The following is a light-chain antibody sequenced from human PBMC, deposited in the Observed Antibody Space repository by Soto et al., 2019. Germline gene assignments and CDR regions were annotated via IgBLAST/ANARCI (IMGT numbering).Light chain of an antibody. V-gene: IGKV1-9*01. CDR2: GAS. CDR1: QGISTS. J-gene: IGKJ4*01. Sequence: EIQMTQSPSTLSGSVGDRVTITCRASQGISTSLAWYQQKPGKAPNLLIYGASTLQSGVPSRFSGSGSGTDFTLTISSLQPEDFASYYCQQLNSYPFTFGGGTKV. CDR3: QQLNSYPFT.